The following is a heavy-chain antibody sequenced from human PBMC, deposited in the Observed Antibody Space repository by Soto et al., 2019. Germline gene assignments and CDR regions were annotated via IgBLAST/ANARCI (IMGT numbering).Heavy chain of an antibody. J-gene: IGHJ4*02. Sequence: GASVKVSCKASGGTFSSYAISWVRQAPGQGLEWMGGIIPIFGTANYAQKFQGRVTITADESTSTAYMELSSLRSEDTAVYYCARDESIAARYYFDYWGQGTLVTVSS. CDR1: GGTFSSYA. CDR3: ARDESIAARYYFDY. CDR2: IIPIFGTA. V-gene: IGHV1-69*13. D-gene: IGHD6-6*01.